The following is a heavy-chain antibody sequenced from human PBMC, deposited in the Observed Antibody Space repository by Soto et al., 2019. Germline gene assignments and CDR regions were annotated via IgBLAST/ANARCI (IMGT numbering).Heavy chain of an antibody. CDR1: GFTFSNAW. V-gene: IGHV3-15*01. J-gene: IGHJ4*02. CDR3: TTDRDGVGATTGFDY. D-gene: IGHD1-26*01. CDR2: IKSKTDGGTT. Sequence: EVQLVESGGGLVKPGGSLRLSCAASGFTFSNAWMSWVRQAPGKGLEWVGRIKSKTDGGTTDYAAPVKGRFTISRDDSKNTLYLQMNSLKTEDTAVYYCTTDRDGVGATTGFDYWGQGTLVTVSS.